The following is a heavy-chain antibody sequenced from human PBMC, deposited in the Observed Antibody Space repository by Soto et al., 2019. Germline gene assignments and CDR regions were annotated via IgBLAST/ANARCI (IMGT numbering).Heavy chain of an antibody. V-gene: IGHV4-34*01. CDR2: INHSGST. Sequence: PSETLSLTCAVYGGSFSGYYWSWIRQPPGKGLEWIGEINHSGSTNYNPSLKSRVIISVDTAKNQFSLRLSSVSAADTAVYYCTGAYYDVSGYSLDPWGRGTSVTVSS. CDR1: GGSFSGYY. D-gene: IGHD3-22*01. J-gene: IGHJ5*02. CDR3: TGAYYDVSGYSLDP.